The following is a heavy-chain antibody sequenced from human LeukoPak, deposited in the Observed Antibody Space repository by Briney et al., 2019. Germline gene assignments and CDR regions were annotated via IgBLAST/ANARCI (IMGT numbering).Heavy chain of an antibody. CDR3: ARDRLHYGEYEKTFDY. J-gene: IGHJ4*02. Sequence: PGGSLRLSCVGSGFTFSSYSMNWVRQAPGKGLEWVSYITFSSSIIYYADSVKGRFTISRDNAKNSLYLQMNSLRAEDTAVYYCARDRLHYGEYEKTFDYWGQGTLVSVSS. V-gene: IGHV3-48*01. CDR1: GFTFSSYS. CDR2: ITFSSSII. D-gene: IGHD4-17*01.